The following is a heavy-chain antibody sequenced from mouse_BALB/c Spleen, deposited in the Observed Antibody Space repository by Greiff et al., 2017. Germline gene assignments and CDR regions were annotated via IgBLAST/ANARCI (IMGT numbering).Heavy chain of an antibody. Sequence: EVKLVESGGGLVQPGGSMKLSCVASGFTFSNYWMNWVRQSPEKGLEWVAEIRLKSNNYATHYAESVKGRFTISRDDSKSSVYLQMNNLRAEDTGIYYSTRQCGKGYYYAMDYWGQGTSVTVSA. CDR3: TRQCGKGYYYAMDY. J-gene: IGHJ4*01. D-gene: IGHD1-1*02. CDR1: GFTFSNYW. CDR2: IRLKSNNYAT. V-gene: IGHV6-6*02.